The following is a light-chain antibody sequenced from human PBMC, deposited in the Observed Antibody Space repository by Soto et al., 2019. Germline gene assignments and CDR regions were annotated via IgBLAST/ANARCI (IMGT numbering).Light chain of an antibody. J-gene: IGLJ2*01. Sequence: QSALTQPASVSGSPGQSITISCTGTSSDVGSYNLVSWYQQHPGKAPKLMIYEGSKRPSGVSNRFSGSKSGNTASLTISGRQAEDEADYYCCSYAGSPYVVFGGGTKLTVL. V-gene: IGLV2-23*01. CDR1: SSDVGSYNL. CDR2: EGS. CDR3: CSYAGSPYVV.